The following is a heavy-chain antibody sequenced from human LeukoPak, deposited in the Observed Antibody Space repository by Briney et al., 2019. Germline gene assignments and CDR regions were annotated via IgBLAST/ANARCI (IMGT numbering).Heavy chain of an antibody. Sequence: GRSLRLSCAASGLRFRNYGMHWVRQAPGKGLEWVAVIWYDGSNQYYVDSVKGRFTVSRDNAKNTLYLQMNSLRAEDTAVYYCATDRNSGKYYDYWGQGTLVTVS. CDR1: GLRFRNYG. CDR2: IWYDGSNQ. J-gene: IGHJ4*02. CDR3: ATDRNSGKYYDY. D-gene: IGHD1-26*01. V-gene: IGHV3-33*01.